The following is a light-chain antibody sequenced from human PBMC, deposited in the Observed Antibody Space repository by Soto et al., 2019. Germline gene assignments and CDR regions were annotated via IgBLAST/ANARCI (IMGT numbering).Light chain of an antibody. CDR1: QSISGW. CDR2: DAS. V-gene: IGKV1-5*01. J-gene: IGKJ1*01. CDR3: QQYSNYSPGT. Sequence: DIQMTQSPSTLSAFVGDRVTITCRASQSISGWLAWYQQKPGRAPNLLIYDASILESGVPSRFSGSGSGTEFTLSISSRQPDDFATYYCQQYSNYSPGTFGQGTNVEIK.